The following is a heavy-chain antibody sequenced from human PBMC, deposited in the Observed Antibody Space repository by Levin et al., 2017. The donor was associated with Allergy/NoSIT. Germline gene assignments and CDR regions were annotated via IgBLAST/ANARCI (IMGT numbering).Heavy chain of an antibody. CDR3: AKDTYGSLDP. Sequence: GGSLRLSCAASGFTVSGSYMSWVRQAPGKGLEWVSVIYSGAVTYYADSVKGRFTISRDNSKNTLYLQMNSLRAEDTAVYYCAKDTYGSLDPWGQGTLVTVSS. CDR2: IYSGAVT. D-gene: IGHD3-10*01. J-gene: IGHJ5*02. CDR1: GFTVSGSY. V-gene: IGHV3-53*01.